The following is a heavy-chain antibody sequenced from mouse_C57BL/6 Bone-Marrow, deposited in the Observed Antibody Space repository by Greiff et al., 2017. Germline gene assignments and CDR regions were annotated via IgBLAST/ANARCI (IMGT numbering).Heavy chain of an antibody. CDR2: ISSGGSYT. D-gene: IGHD1-1*01. CDR1: GFTFSSSG. CDR3: ARPNYYYGSISLDY. J-gene: IGHJ2*01. Sequence: EVKLMESGGDLVKPGGSLKLSCAASGFTFSSSGMSWVRQTPDKRLEWVATISSGGSYTYYPDSVTGRFTISRANAKNTLYLQMSSLKSEDTAMYYCARPNYYYGSISLDYWGQGTTLTVSS. V-gene: IGHV5-6*01.